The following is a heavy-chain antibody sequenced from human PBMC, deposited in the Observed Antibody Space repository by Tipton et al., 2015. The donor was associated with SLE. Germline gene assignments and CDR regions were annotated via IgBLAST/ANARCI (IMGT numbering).Heavy chain of an antibody. V-gene: IGHV4-34*01. D-gene: IGHD2/OR15-2a*01. CDR3: ARAKVEETTFKYCFNGLDV. J-gene: IGHJ6*02. CDR2: IDHSGST. CDR1: GGSFSSYY. Sequence: LRLSCAVYGGSFSSYYWSWIRQPPGKGLEWVGDIDHSGSTNYKPSLKSRLTISVDTSKNQFSLRLTSVTAADTAVYYCARAKVEETTFKYCFNGLDVWGRGTTVTVS.